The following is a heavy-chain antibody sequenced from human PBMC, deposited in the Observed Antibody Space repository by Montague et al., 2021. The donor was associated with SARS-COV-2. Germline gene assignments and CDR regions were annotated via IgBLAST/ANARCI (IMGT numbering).Heavy chain of an antibody. D-gene: IGHD3-9*01. CDR3: ARAGGFYVYLSDYSSSAGFFDP. CDR2: IYYSGST. Sequence: SETLSLTCTVSGGSVSSYYWSWIRQSPGKGLQWLGYIYYSGSTDYNPSLKSRVTMSVDTSKNQLSLRLNSVTTADTAVYFCARAGGFYVYLSDYSSSAGFFDPWGQGILVTVSS. J-gene: IGHJ5*02. CDR1: GGSVSSYY. V-gene: IGHV4-59*02.